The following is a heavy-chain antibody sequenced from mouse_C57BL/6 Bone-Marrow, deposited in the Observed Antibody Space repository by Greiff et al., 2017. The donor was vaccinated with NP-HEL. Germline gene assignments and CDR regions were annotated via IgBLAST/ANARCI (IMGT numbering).Heavy chain of an antibody. CDR2: INPNSGST. Sequence: QVQLQQPGAELVKPGASVKLSCKASGYTFTSYWMHWVKQRPGQGLEWIGMINPNSGSTNYNETFKSKATLTVDKSSSTAYMQLSSLTSEYSAVYYCARGLLWLRRRDYYAMDYWGQGTSVTVSS. CDR3: ARGLLWLRRRDYYAMDY. V-gene: IGHV1-64*01. J-gene: IGHJ4*01. D-gene: IGHD2-2*01. CDR1: GYTFTSYW.